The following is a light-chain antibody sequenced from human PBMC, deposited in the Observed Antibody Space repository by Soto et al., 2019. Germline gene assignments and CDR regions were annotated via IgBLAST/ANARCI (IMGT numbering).Light chain of an antibody. V-gene: IGLV2-14*01. Sequence: QSALTQPASVSGSPEQSITISCTGTSSDVGAYNYVSWYQQQSGKAPKLMIHEVSNRPSGVSNRFSGSKSGNTASLTISGLQAEDEADYYCSSYTTSRAYVFGIGTKVTVL. CDR2: EVS. CDR3: SSYTTSRAYV. CDR1: SSDVGAYNY. J-gene: IGLJ1*01.